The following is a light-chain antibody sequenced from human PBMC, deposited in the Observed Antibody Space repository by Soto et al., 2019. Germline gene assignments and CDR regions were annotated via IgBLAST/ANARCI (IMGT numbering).Light chain of an antibody. Sequence: DIQLNQSPSFMYASVGDRVTITCRASQCISTYLAWYQQKPGKAPKLLIYDASTLQSGDPSRFSGSGSVTEFTHTISRLQPEDLATYYCQQLNGYVALTFGGGTKVELK. CDR1: QCISTY. V-gene: IGKV1-9*01. CDR2: DAS. J-gene: IGKJ4*01. CDR3: QQLNGYVALT.